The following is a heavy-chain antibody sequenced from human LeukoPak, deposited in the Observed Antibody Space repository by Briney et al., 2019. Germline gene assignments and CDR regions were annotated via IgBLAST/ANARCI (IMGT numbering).Heavy chain of an antibody. CDR1: GYTYPSYG. CDR3: ARDRQCGY. V-gene: IGHV1-18*01. J-gene: IGHJ4*02. CDR2: ISPYNGNT. Sequence: ASVKVSCKASGYTYPSYGLSWVRQAPAKGLEWMGWISPYNGNTNYAPKLQGRVTMTTDTATSTAYMELTSLTSDDTAVYYCARDRQCGYWGQGTLVTVSS. D-gene: IGHD2-21*01.